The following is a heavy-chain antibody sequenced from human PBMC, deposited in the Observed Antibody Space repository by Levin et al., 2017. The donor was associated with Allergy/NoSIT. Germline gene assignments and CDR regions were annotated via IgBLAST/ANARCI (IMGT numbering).Heavy chain of an antibody. CDR2: MYHSGSA. J-gene: IGHJ4*02. Sequence: SETLSLTCAVSGGSIADSNWWSWVRQPPGKGLEWIGEMYHSGSANYNPSLKSRVTISVDASKNQLSLKLSSVTAADTAVYFCARRKYGSGSYFDFWGQGSLVTVSS. V-gene: IGHV4-4*02. CDR3: ARRKYGSGSYFDF. CDR1: GGSIADSNW. D-gene: IGHD3-10*01.